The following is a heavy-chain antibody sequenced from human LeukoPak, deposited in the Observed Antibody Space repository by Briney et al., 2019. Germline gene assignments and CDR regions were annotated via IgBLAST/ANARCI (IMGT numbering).Heavy chain of an antibody. V-gene: IGHV3-7*01. J-gene: IGHJ4*02. CDR3: ATHCSGGSCYSELDFDY. CDR2: IKQDGSEK. D-gene: IGHD2-15*01. CDR1: GFTFSSYW. Sequence: GGSLRLSCAASGFTFSSYWMSWVRQAPGKGLDGVANIKQDGSEKYYVDSVKGRFTISRDNAKNSLYLQMNSLRAEDTAVYYCATHCSGGSCYSELDFDYWGQGTLVTVSS.